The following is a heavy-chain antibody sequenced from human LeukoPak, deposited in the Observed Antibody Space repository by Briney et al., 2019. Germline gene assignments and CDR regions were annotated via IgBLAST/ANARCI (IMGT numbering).Heavy chain of an antibody. V-gene: IGHV4-59*12. Sequence: SETLSLTCTVSGGSISTYYWSWIRQPPGKGLEWIGYIYYSGSTNYNPSLKSRVTISVDTSKNQFSLKLNSVTAADTAVYYCARSSGSTYGSDYWGHVTLVTVSS. CDR3: ARSSGSTYGSDY. CDR2: IYYSGST. CDR1: GGSISTYY. J-gene: IGHJ4*01. D-gene: IGHD5-18*01.